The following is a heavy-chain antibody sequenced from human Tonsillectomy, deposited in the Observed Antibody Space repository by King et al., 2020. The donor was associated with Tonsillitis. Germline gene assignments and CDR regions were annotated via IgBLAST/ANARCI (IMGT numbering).Heavy chain of an antibody. CDR2: INHSGST. CDR1: GGSFSGYY. D-gene: IGHD3-9*01. J-gene: IGHJ4*02. Sequence: VQLQQWGAGLLKPSETLSLTCAVYGGSFSGYYWSWIRQPPGKGLEWIGEINHSGSTNYNPSLKSRVTISVDTSKNQFSLKLSSVTAADTAVYYCASRLRYFDWLEDYWGQGTLVTVSS. CDR3: ASRLRYFDWLEDY. V-gene: IGHV4-34*01.